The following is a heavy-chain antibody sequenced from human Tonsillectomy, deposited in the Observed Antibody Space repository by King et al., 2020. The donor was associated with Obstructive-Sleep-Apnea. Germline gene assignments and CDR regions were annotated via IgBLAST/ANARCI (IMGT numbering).Heavy chain of an antibody. V-gene: IGHV5-10-1*01. Sequence: VQLVQSGAEVKKPGESLRISCKGSGYSFTSYWISWVRQMPGKGLEWMGRIDPSDSYTNYSPSFQGHVTISADKSISPAYLPWSSLKPSDTAMNYCARHTVTNGRYYFDYWGQGTLVTVSS. D-gene: IGHD4-17*01. CDR2: IDPSDSYT. CDR3: ARHTVTNGRYYFDY. J-gene: IGHJ4*02. CDR1: GYSFTSYW.